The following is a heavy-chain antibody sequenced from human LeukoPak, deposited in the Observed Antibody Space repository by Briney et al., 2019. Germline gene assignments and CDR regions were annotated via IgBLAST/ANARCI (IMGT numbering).Heavy chain of an antibody. CDR3: AKGVGGSANYYYMDV. J-gene: IGHJ6*03. Sequence: GGSLRLSCAASGFTFSSYTMNWVRQPPGKGLEWVAFIPYDGSNKFYADSVKGRFTISRDNSKNTLSLQMNSLRAEDTAVYYCAKGVGGSANYYYMDVWGKGTTVTVSS. V-gene: IGHV3-30*02. D-gene: IGHD3-10*01. CDR1: GFTFSSYT. CDR2: IPYDGSNK.